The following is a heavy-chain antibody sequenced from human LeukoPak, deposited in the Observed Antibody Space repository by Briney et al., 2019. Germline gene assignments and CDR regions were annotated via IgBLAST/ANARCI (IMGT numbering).Heavy chain of an antibody. CDR3: ARDQVPFDY. Sequence: TGGSLRLSCAASGFTFSSYAMSWVRQAPEKGLEWVSAISASGGSTYHADSVRGRFTISRDNPKNSLYLQMSSLRDGDTAVYYCARDQVPFDYWGHGTLVTVSS. J-gene: IGHJ4*01. CDR2: ISASGGST. CDR1: GFTFSSYA. V-gene: IGHV3-23*01.